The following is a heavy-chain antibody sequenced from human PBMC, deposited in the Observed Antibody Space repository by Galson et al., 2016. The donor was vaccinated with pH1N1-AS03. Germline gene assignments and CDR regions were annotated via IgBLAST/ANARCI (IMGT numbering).Heavy chain of an antibody. CDR3: ARGVDNFNVFVFEM. V-gene: IGHV4-34*01. D-gene: IGHD1-20*01. Sequence: TLSLTCAVSGGSFSGYYWSWVRQPPGRGLEWIGEISHSGSTKYNPSLKSRVAISIHTSKNQFSLTVTSVTAADTAIYYCARGVDNFNVFVFEMWGRGTMVTVAS. J-gene: IGHJ3*02. CDR1: GGSFSGYY. CDR2: ISHSGST.